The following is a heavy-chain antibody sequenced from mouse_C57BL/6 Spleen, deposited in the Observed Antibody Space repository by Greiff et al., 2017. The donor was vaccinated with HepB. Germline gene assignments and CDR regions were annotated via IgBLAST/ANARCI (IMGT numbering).Heavy chain of an antibody. CDR2: IDPSDSYT. CDR1: GYTFTSYW. J-gene: IGHJ3*01. Sequence: VQLQQPGAELVMPGASVKLSCKASGYTFTSYWMHWVKQRPGQGLEWIGEIDPSDSYTNYNQKFKGKSTLTVDKSSSTAYMQLSSLTSEDSAVYCGARGYYDYAGFAYWGQGTLVTVSA. D-gene: IGHD2-4*01. V-gene: IGHV1-69*01. CDR3: ARGYYDYAGFAY.